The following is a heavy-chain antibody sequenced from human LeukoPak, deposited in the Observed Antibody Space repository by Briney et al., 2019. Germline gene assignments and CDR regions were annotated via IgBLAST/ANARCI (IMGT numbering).Heavy chain of an antibody. V-gene: IGHV3-53*01. Sequence: GGSLRLSCAASGFTVSSNYMSWVRQAPGKGLEWVSVIYSGGSTYYADSVKGRFTISRDNSKNTLYLQMNSLRAEDTAVYYCARENFDWLSANNWFDPWGQGTLVTVSS. CDR2: IYSGGST. CDR3: ARENFDWLSANNWFDP. D-gene: IGHD3-9*01. J-gene: IGHJ5*02. CDR1: GFTVSSNY.